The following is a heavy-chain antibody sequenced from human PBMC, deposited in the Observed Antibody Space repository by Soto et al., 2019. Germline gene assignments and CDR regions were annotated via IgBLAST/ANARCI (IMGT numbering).Heavy chain of an antibody. Sequence: ASVKVSCKASGYTFTSYGISWVRQAPGQGLEWMGWISAYNGNTNYAQKLQGRVTMTTDTSTRTAYMELRSLRSDDTAVYYCARDAWEYCSGGSCYFYLVAARYYYYMDVWGKGTTVTVSS. J-gene: IGHJ6*03. CDR2: ISAYNGNT. CDR1: GYTFTSYG. CDR3: ARDAWEYCSGGSCYFYLVAARYYYYMDV. D-gene: IGHD2-15*01. V-gene: IGHV1-18*01.